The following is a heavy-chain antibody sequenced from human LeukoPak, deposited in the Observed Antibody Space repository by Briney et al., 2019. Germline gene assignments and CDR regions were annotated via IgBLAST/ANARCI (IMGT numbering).Heavy chain of an antibody. CDR1: GFTFSSYW. CDR2: INSDGSST. D-gene: IGHD3-3*01. J-gene: IGHJ4*02. V-gene: IGHV3-74*01. CDR3: ARGMGEWLLSYYFDY. Sequence: GGSLRLSCAASGFTFSSYWMHWVRQAPGKGLVWVSRINSDGSSTSYADSVKGRFTISRDNAKNTLYLQMNSLRDEDTAVYYCARGMGEWLLSYYFDYWGQGTLVTVSS.